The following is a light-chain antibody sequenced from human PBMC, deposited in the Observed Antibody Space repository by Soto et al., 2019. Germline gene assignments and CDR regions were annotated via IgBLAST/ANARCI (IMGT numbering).Light chain of an antibody. CDR3: CSYETSSTYV. J-gene: IGLJ1*01. V-gene: IGLV2-23*01. Sequence: QSALTQPASVSGSPGQSITISCTGTSSGVGSYNLVSWYQHHPGKTPKLMIYEGSRRPSGVSNRFSASKSGNTASLTISGLQAEDEAEYYCCSYETSSTYVFGSGTKLTVL. CDR2: EGS. CDR1: SSGVGSYNL.